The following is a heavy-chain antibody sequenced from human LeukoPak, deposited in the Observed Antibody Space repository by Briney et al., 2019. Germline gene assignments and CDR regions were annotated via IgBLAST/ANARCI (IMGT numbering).Heavy chain of an antibody. CDR3: ARELNPYYYDSSGYSFDY. CDR2: ISSSSSYI. CDR1: GFTFSSYS. V-gene: IGHV3-21*01. J-gene: IGHJ4*02. D-gene: IGHD3-22*01. Sequence: GGSLRLSCAASGFTFSSYSMSWVRQAPGKGLEGVSSISSSSSYIYYADSVKGRFTISRDNDKNSLYLQMNSLRAEDTAVYYCARELNPYYYDSSGYSFDYWGQGTLVTVSS.